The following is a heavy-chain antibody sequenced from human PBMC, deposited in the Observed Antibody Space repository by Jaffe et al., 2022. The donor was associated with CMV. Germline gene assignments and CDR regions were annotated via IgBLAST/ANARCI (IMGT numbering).Heavy chain of an antibody. Sequence: EVQLVESGGGLVQPGRSLRLSCTASGFTFGDYAMSWVRQAPGKGLEWVGFIRSKAYGGTTEYAASVKGRFTISRDDSKSIAYLQMNSLKTEDTAVYYCTRPHYYDSSGPIPAWLGYWGQGTLVTVSS. CDR1: GFTFGDYA. V-gene: IGHV3-49*04. J-gene: IGHJ4*02. CDR2: IRSKAYGGTT. CDR3: TRPHYYDSSGPIPAWLGY. D-gene: IGHD3-22*01.